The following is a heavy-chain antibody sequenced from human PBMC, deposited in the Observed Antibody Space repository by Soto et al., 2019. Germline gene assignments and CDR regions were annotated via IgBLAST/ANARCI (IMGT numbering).Heavy chain of an antibody. D-gene: IGHD3-3*01. J-gene: IGHJ6*03. CDR2: ISAYNGNT. CDR1: GYTFTSYG. CDR3: ARARAVLRFLEWSPDYYYRDV. V-gene: IGHV1-18*01. Sequence: QVQLVQSGAEVKKPGASVKVSCKASGYTFTSYGISWVRQAPGQGLEWMGWISAYNGNTNYAQKLQGRVTMTTDTSTSTAYMELRSLRSDDTAVYYCARARAVLRFLEWSPDYYYRDVWGKETTVTVSS.